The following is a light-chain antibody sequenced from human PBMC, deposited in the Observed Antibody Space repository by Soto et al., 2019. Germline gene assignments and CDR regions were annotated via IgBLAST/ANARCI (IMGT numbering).Light chain of an antibody. CDR1: NTGSKS. CDR2: DDS. V-gene: IGLV3-21*02. Sequence: SYELTQPPSVSVAPGQTARITCGGNNTGSKSVHWYQQKPGQAPVLVVYDDSDRPSGIPERFSGSNSGNTATLTISRVEAGDEADYYCQVWDSSSDRLVFGGGTKVTVL. J-gene: IGLJ2*01. CDR3: QVWDSSSDRLV.